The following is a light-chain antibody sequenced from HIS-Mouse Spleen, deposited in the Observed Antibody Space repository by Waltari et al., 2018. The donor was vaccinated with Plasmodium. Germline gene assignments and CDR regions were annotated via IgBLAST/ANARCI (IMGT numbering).Light chain of an antibody. V-gene: IGKV3-15*01. Sequence: EIVMTQSPATLSVSTGESATLSCRASQRVSSNLAWYQQKPGQAPRLLIYGASTRATGIPARFSGSGSGTEFTLTISSLQSEDFAVYYCQQYNNWSFTFGPGTKVDIK. CDR1: QRVSSN. CDR2: GAS. J-gene: IGKJ3*01. CDR3: QQYNNWSFT.